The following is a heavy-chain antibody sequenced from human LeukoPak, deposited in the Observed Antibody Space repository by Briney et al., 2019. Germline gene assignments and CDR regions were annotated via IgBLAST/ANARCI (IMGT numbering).Heavy chain of an antibody. D-gene: IGHD3/OR15-3a*01. CDR2: MNNDGGHI. V-gene: IGHV3-74*01. CDR1: GFTFSLDW. J-gene: IGHJ4*02. Sequence: PGGSLRLSCVASGFTFSLDWMHWVRQAPGKGLMWVSRMNNDGGHIAYADSVQGRFTISRDNAKKTLYLQMDSLRVDDTAVYYCTRGTYYFDDWGQGTLVTVSS. CDR3: TRGTYYFDD.